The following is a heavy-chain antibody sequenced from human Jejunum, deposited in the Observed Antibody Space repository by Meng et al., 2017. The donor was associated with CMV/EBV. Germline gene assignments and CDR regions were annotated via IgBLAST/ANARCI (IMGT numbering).Heavy chain of an antibody. V-gene: IGHV3-13*01. Sequence: CAASGCTFSTYDMHWVRQATGKGLEWVSGIGTVGDTYYPDSVKGRFTISREHAKNSLYLQMNSLRAGDTAVYYCARDGGLGASDIWGKGTRVTVSS. J-gene: IGHJ3*02. D-gene: IGHD3-16*01. CDR2: IGTVGDT. CDR1: GCTFSTYD. CDR3: ARDGGLGASDI.